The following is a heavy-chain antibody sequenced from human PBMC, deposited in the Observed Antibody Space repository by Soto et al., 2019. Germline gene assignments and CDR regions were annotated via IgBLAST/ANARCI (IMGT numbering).Heavy chain of an antibody. CDR2: IYYSGST. J-gene: IGHJ5*02. V-gene: IGHV4-59*01. CDR3: ARVNIVVVPAAMRNWFDP. Sequence: GSLRLSCEASGFTFSSYNMNWVRQAPGKGLEWIGYIYYSGSTNYNPSLKSRVTISVDTSKNQFSLKLSSVTAADTAVYYCARVNIVVVPAAMRNWFDPWGQGTLVTVSS. CDR1: GFTFSSYN. D-gene: IGHD2-2*01.